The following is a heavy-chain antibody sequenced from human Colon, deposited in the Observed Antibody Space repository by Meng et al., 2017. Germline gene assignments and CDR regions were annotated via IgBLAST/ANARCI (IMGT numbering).Heavy chain of an antibody. CDR3: ARNPVIPDARTFDF. D-gene: IGHD2-2*01. V-gene: IGHV4-30-4*01. J-gene: IGHJ4*02. CDR2: IHSSGNT. Sequence: QVHLQESGPGLVKPSQTLSLTCTISNGSINSADYYWNWIRQPPGKGPEWLGYIHSSGNTYYTPSLKSRLAMSVDTSKDQFSLRLTSVTAADTAVYYCARNPVIPDARTFDFWGQGALVTVSS. CDR1: NGSINSADYY.